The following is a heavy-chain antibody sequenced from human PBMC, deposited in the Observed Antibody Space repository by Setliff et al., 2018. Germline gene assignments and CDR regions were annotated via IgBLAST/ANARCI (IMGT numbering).Heavy chain of an antibody. Sequence: SETLSLTCTVSGGSISSGNYYWIWIRQPAGKALEWLGHIFARGSMNYNPSLRSRITISQDRSENQFSLTLSSVTAADTAVYYCARGRYYESNSYYATEYFQHWGQGTLVTVSS. CDR2: IFARGSM. J-gene: IGHJ1*01. CDR3: ARGRYYESNSYYATEYFQH. CDR1: GGSISSGNYY. D-gene: IGHD3-22*01. V-gene: IGHV4-61*09.